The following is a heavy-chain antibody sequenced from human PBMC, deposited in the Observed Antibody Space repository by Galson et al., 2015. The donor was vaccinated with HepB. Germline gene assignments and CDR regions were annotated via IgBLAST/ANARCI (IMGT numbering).Heavy chain of an antibody. D-gene: IGHD3-22*01. V-gene: IGHV3-21*01. CDR1: GFTFSTYA. J-gene: IGHJ4*02. Sequence: SLRLSCAASGFTFSTYAMNWVRQAPGTGLEWVASIDSSTTYIFYADSVRGRFTISRDNAKNSLYLQMNSLRAEDTAVYYCARVGNDYDSSAYPFDYWGQGTLVTVSS. CDR3: ARVGNDYDSSAYPFDY. CDR2: IDSSTTYI.